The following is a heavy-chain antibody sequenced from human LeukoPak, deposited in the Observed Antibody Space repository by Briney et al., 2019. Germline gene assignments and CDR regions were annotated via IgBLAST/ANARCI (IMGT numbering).Heavy chain of an antibody. J-gene: IGHJ4*02. D-gene: IGHD3-9*01. CDR2: INPHSGGT. Sequence: GAAVKVSCKPSVYTFTGYYMHGVGPPPGQGRAGMGWINPHSGGTNYAQKFQGRVTMTRDTSISTAYMELSRLRSADTAVYYCARGSSLDISLSNWGQGTLVTVSS. CDR1: VYTFTGYY. CDR3: ARGSSLDISLSN. V-gene: IGHV1-2*02.